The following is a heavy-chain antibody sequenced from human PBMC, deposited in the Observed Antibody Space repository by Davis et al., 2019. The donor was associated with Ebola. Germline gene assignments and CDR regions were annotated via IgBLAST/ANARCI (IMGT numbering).Heavy chain of an antibody. CDR1: GVSIRSSNW. J-gene: IGHJ4*02. V-gene: IGHV4-4*02. D-gene: IGHD3-22*01. CDR2: IYHSGST. CDR3: ARGGYFSTSIDY. Sequence: PSETLSLTCAVSGVSIRSSNWWNWVRQPPGKGLEWIGEIYHSGSTNYNPSLKSRVTISIDKSKNQFSLNVSSVTAADTAVYYCARGGYFSTSIDYWGQGTLVTVSS.